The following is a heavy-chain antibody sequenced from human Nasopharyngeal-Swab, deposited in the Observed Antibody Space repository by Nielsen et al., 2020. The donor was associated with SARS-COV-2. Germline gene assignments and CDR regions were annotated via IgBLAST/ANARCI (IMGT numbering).Heavy chain of an antibody. CDR3: TGFGEL. D-gene: IGHD3-10*01. Sequence: GESLKISCAASGFTFSSVWMSWVRQAPGKGLEWVGRVKSKTDGGTTHYAAPVKSRFTISRDDSKNTLYLQMNSLKTEDTALYYCTGFGELWGQGALVTVSS. J-gene: IGHJ4*02. V-gene: IGHV3-15*01. CDR2: VKSKTDGGTT. CDR1: GFTFSSVW.